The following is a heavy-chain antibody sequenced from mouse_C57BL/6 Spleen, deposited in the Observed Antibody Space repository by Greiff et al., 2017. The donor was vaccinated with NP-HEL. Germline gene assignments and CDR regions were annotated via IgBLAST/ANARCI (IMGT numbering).Heavy chain of an antibody. V-gene: IGHV5-15*01. CDR2: ISNLAYSI. CDR3: ARLGDSSGYVWFAY. CDR1: GFTFSDYG. D-gene: IGHD3-2*02. J-gene: IGHJ3*01. Sequence: EVKLMESGGGLVQPGGSLKLSCAASGFTFSDYGMAWVRQAPRKGPEWVAFISNLAYSIYYADTVTGRFTISRENAKNTLYLEMSSLRSEDTAMYYCARLGDSSGYVWFAYWGQGTLVTVSA.